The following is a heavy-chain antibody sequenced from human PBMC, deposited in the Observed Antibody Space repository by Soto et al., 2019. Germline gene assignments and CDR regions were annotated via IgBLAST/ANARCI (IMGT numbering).Heavy chain of an antibody. CDR1: GYPFTNFA. D-gene: IGHD6-13*01. CDR2: TSPYNGVI. V-gene: IGHV1-18*01. CDR3: ARDPRSTSAPGSFDY. Sequence: ASVKVSCKTSGYPFTNFAINWVRQAPGQGLEWMGWTSPYNGVIKYAQKFQGRVSIITDPSTSTTYMEFGSLTFDDAAVYYCARDPRSTSAPGSFDYWGQGTLVTVSS. J-gene: IGHJ4*02.